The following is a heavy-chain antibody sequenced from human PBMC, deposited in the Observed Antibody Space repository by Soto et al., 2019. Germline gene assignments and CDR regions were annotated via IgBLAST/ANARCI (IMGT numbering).Heavy chain of an antibody. V-gene: IGHV4-30-4*01. CDR3: AGVAVLWGDYYYYGIDV. J-gene: IGHJ6*04. D-gene: IGHD3-16*01. CDR1: CGSISSGDYY. CDR2: IYYSGST. Sequence: SETLSLTCFVSCGSISSGDYYWSWIRQPPGKGLEWIGYIYYSGSTYYNPSLKSRVTISVDTSKNQFSLKLSSVTAADTAVYYCAGVAVLWGDYYYYGIDVWGKGPTVPVSS.